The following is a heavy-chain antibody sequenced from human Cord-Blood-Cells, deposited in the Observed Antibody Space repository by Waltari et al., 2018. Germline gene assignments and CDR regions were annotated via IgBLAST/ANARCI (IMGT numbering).Heavy chain of an antibody. CDR2: ISSSSSYI. D-gene: IGHD6-13*01. V-gene: IGHV3-21*01. CDR3: ARDRDSSSWFDY. J-gene: IGHJ4*02. Sequence: EVQLVESGGGLVKPGGSLRLSCAASGFTFSRHNMNWVRQAPGKGLEWVSSISSSSSYIYYADSVKGRFTISRDNAKNSLYLQMNSLRAEDTAVYYCARDRDSSSWFDYWGQGTLVTVSS. CDR1: GFTFSRHN.